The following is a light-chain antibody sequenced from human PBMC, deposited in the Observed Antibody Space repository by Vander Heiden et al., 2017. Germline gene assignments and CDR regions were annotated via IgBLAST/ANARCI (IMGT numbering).Light chain of an antibody. V-gene: IGKV3-11*01. Sequence: EIVLTQSTATLSLSPGERATLSCRASQSVSRYLAWYQQKPGQAPRLLIYDASNRATGIPARFSGSGYGTDFTLTLRSLEQEDFAVYYCQQRTHWPPVTFGQGTQVEIK. CDR3: QQRTHWPPVT. CDR2: DAS. J-gene: IGKJ5*01. CDR1: QSVSRY.